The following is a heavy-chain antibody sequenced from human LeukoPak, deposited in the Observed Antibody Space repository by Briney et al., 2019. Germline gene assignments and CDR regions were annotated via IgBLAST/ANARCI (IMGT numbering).Heavy chain of an antibody. J-gene: IGHJ4*02. CDR3: ASWGYCSGGSCDGMDYFDY. CDR2: IYYSGST. D-gene: IGHD2-15*01. CDR1: GGSISSYY. V-gene: IGHV4-59*01. Sequence: SETLSLTCTVSGGSISSYYWSWIRQPPGKGLEWIGYIYYSGSTNYNPSLKSRVTISVDTSKNQFSLKLSSVTAADTAVYYCASWGYCSGGSCDGMDYFDYWGQGTLVTVSS.